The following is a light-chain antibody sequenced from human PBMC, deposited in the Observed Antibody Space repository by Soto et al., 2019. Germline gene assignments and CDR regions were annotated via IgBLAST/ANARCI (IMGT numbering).Light chain of an antibody. CDR1: QSISSW. J-gene: IGKJ2*01. CDR2: KAS. CDR3: QQYNSYSDT. Sequence: DIQMTQSPSTLSASVGDRVTITCRASQSISSWLAWYQQRPGKAPKLRIYKASSLESGVPSRLSGSGSGTEFTLTISSLQPDDFATSYCQQYNSYSDTFGQGTKLEIK. V-gene: IGKV1-5*03.